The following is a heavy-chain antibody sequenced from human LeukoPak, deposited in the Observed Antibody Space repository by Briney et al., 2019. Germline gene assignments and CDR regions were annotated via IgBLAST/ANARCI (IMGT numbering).Heavy chain of an antibody. CDR2: INPSGGST. CDR1: GYTFTNYY. J-gene: IGHJ3*02. CDR3: ARGRGKYDDVWGSYHTYDDTFDI. D-gene: IGHD3-16*02. Sequence: ASVKVSCKASGYTFTNYYMHWVRQAPGQGLEWMGIINPSGGSTSYAQKFQGRVTMTRDMSTSTVYMELSSLRSEDTAVYYCARGRGKYDDVWGSYHTYDDTFDIWGQGTMVTVSS. V-gene: IGHV1-46*01.